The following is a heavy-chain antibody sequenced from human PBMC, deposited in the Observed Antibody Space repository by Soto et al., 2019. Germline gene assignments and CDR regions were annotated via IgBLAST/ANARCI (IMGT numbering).Heavy chain of an antibody. Sequence: QVQLQESGPGLVKPSETLSLTCTVSGGSISSYYWSWIRQPPGKGLEWIGYIYYSGSTNYNPSLKSRVTISVDTSKNQFSLKLSSVTAADTAVYYCARVWGGAFDFWGQGKMVTVSS. CDR2: IYYSGST. J-gene: IGHJ3*01. CDR3: ARVWGGAFDF. V-gene: IGHV4-59*01. CDR1: GGSISSYY. D-gene: IGHD3-10*01.